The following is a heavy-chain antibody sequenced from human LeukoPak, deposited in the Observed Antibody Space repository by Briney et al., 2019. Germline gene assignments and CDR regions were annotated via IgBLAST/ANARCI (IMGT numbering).Heavy chain of an antibody. J-gene: IGHJ5*02. V-gene: IGHV3-21*01. Sequence: GGSLGLSCAASGFTFSSYSMNWVRQAPGKGLEWVSSISSSSSYIYYADSVKGRFTISRDNAKNSLYLQMNSLRAEDTAVYYCARDPSSGWYLKGWFDPWGQGTLVTVSS. CDR3: ARDPSSGWYLKGWFDP. CDR2: ISSSSSYI. D-gene: IGHD6-19*01. CDR1: GFTFSSYS.